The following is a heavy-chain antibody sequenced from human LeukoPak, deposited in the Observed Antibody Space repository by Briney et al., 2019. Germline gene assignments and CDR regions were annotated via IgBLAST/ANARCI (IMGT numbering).Heavy chain of an antibody. V-gene: IGHV1-8*01. J-gene: IGHJ4*02. Sequence: ASVKVSCKASGYTFTTYDINCVRQATGQGLEWMAWMNPNSGNTGYAQKFQGRVTMTRNTSISTAYMELSSLRSEDTAVYYCARVAGNCGGDCYRLVYWGQGTLVTVAS. D-gene: IGHD2-21*01. CDR3: ARVAGNCGGDCYRLVY. CDR2: MNPNSGNT. CDR1: GYTFTTYD.